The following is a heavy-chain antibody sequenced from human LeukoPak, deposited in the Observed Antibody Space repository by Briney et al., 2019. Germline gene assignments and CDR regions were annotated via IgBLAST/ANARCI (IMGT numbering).Heavy chain of an antibody. CDR1: GFTFSSYA. Sequence: GGSLRLSCAASGFTFSSYAMSWVRQAPGKGLEWVSAISGSGGSTYYADSVKGRFTISRDNSKNTLDLQMNSLRAEDTAVYYCAKDSDYDSSGYYQPFDYWGQGTLVTVSS. CDR3: AKDSDYDSSGYYQPFDY. V-gene: IGHV3-23*01. CDR2: ISGSGGST. J-gene: IGHJ4*02. D-gene: IGHD3-22*01.